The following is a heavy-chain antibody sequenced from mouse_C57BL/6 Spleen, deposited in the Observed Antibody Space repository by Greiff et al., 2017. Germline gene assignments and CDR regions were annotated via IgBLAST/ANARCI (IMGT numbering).Heavy chain of an antibody. Sequence: VQLQQSGGGLVKPGGSLKLSCAASGFTFSSYAMSWVRQTPEKRLEWVATISDGGSYTYYPDNVKGRFTISRDNAKNNLYLQMSHLKSEDTAMYYCARDRDLTGTKGYAMDYWGQGTSVTVSS. J-gene: IGHJ4*01. D-gene: IGHD4-1*01. CDR3: ARDRDLTGTKGYAMDY. V-gene: IGHV5-4*01. CDR2: ISDGGSYT. CDR1: GFTFSSYA.